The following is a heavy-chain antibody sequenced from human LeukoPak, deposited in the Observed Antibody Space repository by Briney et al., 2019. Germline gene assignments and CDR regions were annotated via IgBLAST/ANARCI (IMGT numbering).Heavy chain of an antibody. Sequence: KPSETLSLTCAVYGGSFGGYYWSWIRQPPGRGLEWIGEINHSGSTSYNPSLKSRVTISVDTSKNQFSLKLNSVTAADTAVYYCARVSGNSAAGDAFDIWGQGTTVTVSS. D-gene: IGHD4-23*01. V-gene: IGHV4-34*01. CDR1: GGSFGGYY. J-gene: IGHJ3*02. CDR3: ARVSGNSAAGDAFDI. CDR2: INHSGST.